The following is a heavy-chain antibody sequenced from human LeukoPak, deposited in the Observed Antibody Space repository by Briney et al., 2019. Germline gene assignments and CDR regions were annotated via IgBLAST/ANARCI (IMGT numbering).Heavy chain of an antibody. D-gene: IGHD6-13*01. CDR2: IWYDGSNK. CDR3: ARGAGTGSDYYFDY. V-gene: IGHV3-33*08. Sequence: PGRSLRLSCVGSGFTFSSYALHWLRQAPGKGLEWVAVIWYDGSNKYYADSVKGRFTISRDNSKNTLYLQMNSLRAEDTAVYYCARGAGTGSDYYFDYWGQGTLVTVSS. CDR1: GFTFSSYA. J-gene: IGHJ4*02.